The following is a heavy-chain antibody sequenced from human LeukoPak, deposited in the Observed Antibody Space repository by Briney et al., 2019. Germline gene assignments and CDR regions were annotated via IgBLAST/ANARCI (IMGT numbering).Heavy chain of an antibody. CDR2: ISRSSTYT. CDR1: GFTVSDNY. Sequence: GGSLRLSCAASGFTVSDNYMTWVRQAPGEGLEWVSSISRSSTYTNYADTVQGRFTISRDNAKNSLYLQMNSLRAEDTALYYCARDTNSHCSGGSCYSGPDYWGQGTLVTVSS. D-gene: IGHD2-15*01. V-gene: IGHV3-11*05. J-gene: IGHJ4*02. CDR3: ARDTNSHCSGGSCYSGPDY.